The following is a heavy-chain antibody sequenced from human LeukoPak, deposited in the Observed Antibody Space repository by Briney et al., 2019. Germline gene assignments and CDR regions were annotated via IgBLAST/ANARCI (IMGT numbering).Heavy chain of an antibody. V-gene: IGHV3-21*01. CDR1: GFTFSSYS. CDR3: AKDRCSNGIGCYYYYMDV. D-gene: IGHD2-8*01. Sequence: GGSLRLSCAASGFTFSSYSMNWVRQAPGKGLEWVSSISSSSSYIYYADSVKGRFTISRDNAKNSLYLQMNRLRAEDTAVYFCAKDRCSNGIGCYYYYMDVWGKGTTVTISS. CDR2: ISSSSSYI. J-gene: IGHJ6*03.